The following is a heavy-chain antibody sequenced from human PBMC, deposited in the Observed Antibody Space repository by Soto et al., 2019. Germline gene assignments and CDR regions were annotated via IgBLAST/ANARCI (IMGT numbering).Heavy chain of an antibody. D-gene: IGHD2-15*01. CDR1: GDNLTGHH. CDR2: INPNTGGT. V-gene: IGHV1-2*02. Sequence: GASVKVSCKASGDNLTGHHIHWARQAPEQGLEWVGWINPNTGGTNYSQQFQGRVTMTRDTSIRTAYIELSGLRSDDTAVYDWAISRYCSGDAGKTQSLYYLNYWGQGTVVTVSS. J-gene: IGHJ4*02. CDR3: AISRYCSGDAGKTQSLYYLNY.